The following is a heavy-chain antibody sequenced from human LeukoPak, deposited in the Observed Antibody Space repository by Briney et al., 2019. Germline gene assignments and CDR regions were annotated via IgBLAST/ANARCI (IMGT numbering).Heavy chain of an antibody. J-gene: IGHJ3*01. V-gene: IGHV3-23*01. CDR2: ISGSGART. Sequence: GGSLRLSCTASGFTFSNYAMNGVRQAPGKGLEWVSGISGSGARTYFAVSVKGRFTISRDNSRNTQYLQMNILRAEDTAVYYCAKGTVTLAGDDAFDVWGQGTMVTVSS. CDR1: GFTFSNYA. D-gene: IGHD6-19*01. CDR3: AKGTVTLAGDDAFDV.